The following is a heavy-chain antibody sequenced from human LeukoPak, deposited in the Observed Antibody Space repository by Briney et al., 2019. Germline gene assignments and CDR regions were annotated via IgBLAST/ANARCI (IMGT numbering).Heavy chain of an antibody. V-gene: IGHV3-30-3*01. CDR1: EFTFSNHA. Sequence: GGSLRLSCAASEFTFSNHALHWVRQAPGKGLQWVAVISYDGNTIHYAGSVKGRFIISRDASKNTLYLQMNSLRAEDTAVYYCARSGGLQKFDYWGQGTLVIVSS. D-gene: IGHD4-11*01. CDR3: ARSGGLQKFDY. CDR2: ISYDGNTI. J-gene: IGHJ4*02.